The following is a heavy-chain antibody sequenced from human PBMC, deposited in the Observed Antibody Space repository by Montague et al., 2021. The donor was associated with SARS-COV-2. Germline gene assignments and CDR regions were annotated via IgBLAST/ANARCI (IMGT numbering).Heavy chain of an antibody. J-gene: IGHJ5*01. CDR1: GYSISSGYF. CDR2: IYHGGCT. CDR3: ARACCGCDCNYLYMWFDS. Sequence: SETLSLTCTVSGYSISSGYFWGWIRQPPGKGLEWIGAIYHGGCTHYNPSLKSRVTMSLDTSKNQFSLRLSSVTAADTAMYYCARACCGCDCNYLYMWFDSWGQGTLVTVSS. V-gene: IGHV4-38-2*02. D-gene: IGHD2-21*01.